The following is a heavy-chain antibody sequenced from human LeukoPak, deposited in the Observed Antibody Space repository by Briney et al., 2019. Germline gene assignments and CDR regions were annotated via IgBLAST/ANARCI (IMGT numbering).Heavy chain of an antibody. CDR1: GFTFGDYA. Sequence: GGSLRLSCTASGFTFGDYAMSWVRQAPGKGLECVASIRSKPYGGATEYAASVKGRFIISRDDSKSIAYLQMNGLKIEDTAVYYCTRWHISSRFYHWGQGTLVTVSS. D-gene: IGHD2-21*01. J-gene: IGHJ4*02. CDR2: IRSKPYGGAT. V-gene: IGHV3-49*04. CDR3: TRWHISSRFYH.